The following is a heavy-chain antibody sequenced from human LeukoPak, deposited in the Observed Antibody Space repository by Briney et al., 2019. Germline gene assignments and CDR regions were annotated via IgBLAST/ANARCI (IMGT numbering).Heavy chain of an antibody. CDR1: GFTLTNAW. J-gene: IGHJ4*02. V-gene: IGHV3-15*01. D-gene: IGHD3-10*01. Sequence: GGPLRLSWVPSGFTLTNAWMSWVRQAPGKGREWVGRIKSKTDGGTTDYAAPVKGRFTISRHESRNTLNLQRNSLKTEDTAFYYGTADFSWSYPMLGYWGQGTLVTVSS. CDR2: IKSKTDGGTT. CDR3: TADFSWSYPMLGY.